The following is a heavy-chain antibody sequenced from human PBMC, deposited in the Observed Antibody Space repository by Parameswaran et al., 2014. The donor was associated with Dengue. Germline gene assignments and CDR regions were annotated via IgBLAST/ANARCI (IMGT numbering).Heavy chain of an antibody. V-gene: IGHV3-64D*06. J-gene: IGHJ4*02. CDR1: A. D-gene: IGHD2-2*01. CDR2: IGSNGDST. CDR3: VKDWHCSTTTCYDVDY. Sequence: AMPGVRQAPGKRLEYVSAIGSNGDSTYYADSVKGRFTISRDDSKNTLFLQMSSLREEDTAVYYCVKDWHCSTTTCYDVDYWGQGTLVTVSS.